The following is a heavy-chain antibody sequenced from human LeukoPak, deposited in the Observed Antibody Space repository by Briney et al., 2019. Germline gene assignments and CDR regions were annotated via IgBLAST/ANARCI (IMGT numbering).Heavy chain of an antibody. CDR3: ASTVTTVDDAFDI. CDR2: IYHSGST. V-gene: IGHV4-30-2*01. J-gene: IGHJ3*02. D-gene: IGHD4-17*01. Sequence: SETLSLTCAVSGGSISSGGYSWSWIRQPPGKGLEWIGYIYHSGSTYYNPSLKSRVTISVDRSKNQFSLKLSSVTAADTAVYYCASTVTTVDDAFDIWGQGAMVTVSS. CDR1: GGSISSGGYS.